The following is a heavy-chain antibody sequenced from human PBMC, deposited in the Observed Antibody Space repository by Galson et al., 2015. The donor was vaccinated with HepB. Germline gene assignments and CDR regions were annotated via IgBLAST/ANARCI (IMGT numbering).Heavy chain of an antibody. V-gene: IGHV3-7*03. D-gene: IGHD1-26*01. J-gene: IGHJ3*02. CDR1: GFTFSSYW. CDR2: IKQDGSEK. Sequence: SLRLSCAASGFTFSSYWMSWVRQAPGKGLEWVANIKQDGSEKYYVDSVKGRFTISRDNAKNSLYLQMNSLRAEDTAVYYCARDFNSGSPEAFDIWGQGTMVTVSS. CDR3: ARDFNSGSPEAFDI.